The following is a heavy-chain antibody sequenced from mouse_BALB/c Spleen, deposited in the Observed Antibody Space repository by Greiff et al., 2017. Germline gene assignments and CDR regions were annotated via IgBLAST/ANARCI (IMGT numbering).Heavy chain of an antibody. J-gene: IGHJ3*01. V-gene: IGHV1-54*01. CDR2: INPGSGGT. CDR1: GYAFTNYL. Sequence: QVQLQQPGAELVKPGTSVKVSCKASGYAFTNYLIEWVKQRPGQGLEWIGVINPGSGGTNYNEKFKGKATLTADKSSSTAYMQLSSLTSDDSAVYFCARDYDYDEGTWCAYWGQGTLVTVSA. CDR3: ARDYDYDEGTWCAY. D-gene: IGHD2-4*01.